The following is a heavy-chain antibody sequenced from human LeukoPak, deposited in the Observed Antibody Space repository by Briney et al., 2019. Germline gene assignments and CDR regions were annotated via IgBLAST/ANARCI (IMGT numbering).Heavy chain of an antibody. CDR3: ARTISGWYYFDY. V-gene: IGHV4-59*08. J-gene: IGHJ4*02. Sequence: SETLSLTCSVSGGSNSGYYWSWIRQPPGKGLEWIGFINYSGRTDYNPSLKSRVTISVDTSKYQFSLKLSSVTAADTAVFYCARTISGWYYFDYWGQGTLVTVSS. CDR2: INYSGRT. D-gene: IGHD6-13*01. CDR1: GGSNSGYY.